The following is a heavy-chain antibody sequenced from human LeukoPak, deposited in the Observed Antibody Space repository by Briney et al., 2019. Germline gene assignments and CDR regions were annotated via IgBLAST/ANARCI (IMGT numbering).Heavy chain of an antibody. Sequence: GGSLRLSCAASGFTFSSYGMHWVRQAPGKGQEWVAVISYDGSNKYYADSVKGRFTIPRDNSKNTLYLQMNSLRAEDTAVYYCAKDVGIAVVYGMDVWGQGTTVTVSS. CDR3: AKDVGIAVVYGMDV. J-gene: IGHJ6*02. CDR2: ISYDGSNK. CDR1: GFTFSSYG. V-gene: IGHV3-30*18. D-gene: IGHD6-19*01.